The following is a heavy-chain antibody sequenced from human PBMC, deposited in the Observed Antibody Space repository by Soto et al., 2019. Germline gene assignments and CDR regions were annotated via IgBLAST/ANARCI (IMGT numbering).Heavy chain of an antibody. Sequence: GASVKVSCKASGGTFRSYSISWVRQAPGQGLEWMGGIIPIFGTANYAQKFQGRVTITADKSTSTAYMELSSLRSEDTAVYYCARDDRDSSGWWGSYYYYYGMDVWGQGTTVTVSS. CDR3: ARDDRDSSGWWGSYYYYYGMDV. CDR2: IIPIFGTA. J-gene: IGHJ6*02. V-gene: IGHV1-69*06. CDR1: GGTFRSYS. D-gene: IGHD6-19*01.